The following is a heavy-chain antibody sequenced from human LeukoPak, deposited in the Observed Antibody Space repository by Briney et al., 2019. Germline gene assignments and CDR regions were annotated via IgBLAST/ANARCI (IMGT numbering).Heavy chain of an antibody. CDR2: ISSSDSSI. CDR1: GFTFSSYS. V-gene: IGHV3-48*04. CDR3: ATYGSGSYYYHGVDV. D-gene: IGHD3-10*01. J-gene: IGHJ6*02. Sequence: GGSLRLSCAASGFTFSSYSMNWVRQAPGKGLEWVSYISSSDSSIYYADSVKGRFTISRDNAKNSLYLQMNSLRAEDTAVYYCATYGSGSYYYHGVDVWGQGTTVIVSS.